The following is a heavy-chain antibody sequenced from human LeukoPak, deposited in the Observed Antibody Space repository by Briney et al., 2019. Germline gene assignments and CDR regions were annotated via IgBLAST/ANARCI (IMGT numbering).Heavy chain of an antibody. V-gene: IGHV4-34*01. CDR2: INHSGST. CDR3: ARGGFGGSHLDY. J-gene: IGHJ4*02. D-gene: IGHD1-26*01. CDR1: GGSFSGYY. Sequence: SETLSLTCTVYGGSFSGYYWSWIRQPPGKGLEWIGEINHSGSTNYNPSLKSRVTISVDTSKNQFSLKLSSVTAADTAVYYCARGGFGGSHLDYWGQGTLVTVSS.